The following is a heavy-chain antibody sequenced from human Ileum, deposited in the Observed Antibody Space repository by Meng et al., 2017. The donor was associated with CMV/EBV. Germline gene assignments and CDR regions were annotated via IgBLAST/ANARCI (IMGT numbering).Heavy chain of an antibody. V-gene: IGHV3-30*04. CDR2: ISYDGSNK. D-gene: IGHD2-2*01. Sequence: GSLKISCAASGFTFSSYAMHWVRQAPGKGLEWVAVISYDGSNKYYADSVKGRLTISRDNSKNTLYLQMNSLRDEDTAVYYCARCLPAPQYCSRISCSGAYYYYYGMDVWGQGTTVTVSS. J-gene: IGHJ6*02. CDR1: GFTFSSYA. CDR3: ARCLPAPQYCSRISCSGAYYYYYGMDV.